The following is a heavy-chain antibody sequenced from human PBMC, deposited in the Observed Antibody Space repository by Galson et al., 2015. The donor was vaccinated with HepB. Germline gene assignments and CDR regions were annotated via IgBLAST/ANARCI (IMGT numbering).Heavy chain of an antibody. CDR3: ARVPYGDFTGAYGAFDL. Sequence: SLRLSCAASGFTFSSYAVHWVRQAPGKGLQHVSASSSNGDSTYYANSVKGRFTISRDNSKNTVYLHMGSLRAEDTAVYSCARVPYGDFTGAYGAFDLWGRGTLVSVSS. CDR1: GFTFSSYA. J-gene: IGHJ3*01. V-gene: IGHV3-64*01. CDR2: SSSNGDST. D-gene: IGHD4-17*01.